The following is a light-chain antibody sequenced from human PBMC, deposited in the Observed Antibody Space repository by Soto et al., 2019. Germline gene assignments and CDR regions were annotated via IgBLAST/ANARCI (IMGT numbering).Light chain of an antibody. J-gene: IGKJ1*01. CDR1: QSLSSS. CDR2: DAS. CDR3: QQRSNWPPT. V-gene: IGKV3-11*01. Sequence: ENVLTQSPATLSLSPGERATLSCRASQSLSSSLAWYQQKPGQAPRLLIYDASKRATGIPARFSGGGSGTDFTLTISSLEPEDFAVYYCQQRSNWPPTFGQGTKVDIK.